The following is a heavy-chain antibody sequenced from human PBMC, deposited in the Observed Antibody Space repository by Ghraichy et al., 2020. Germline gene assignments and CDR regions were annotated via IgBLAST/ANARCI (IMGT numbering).Heavy chain of an antibody. CDR1: GITSTHYW. J-gene: IGHJ4*01. CDR2: INSDGSST. CDR3: VRENWHFDY. Sequence: GGSLRLSCAASGITSTHYWMNWVRQVPGKELVWVSQINSDGSSTNYADSVKGRFTISRDNAKNMLYLQMSSLRAEDTAVYYCVRENWHFDYWGHGTLVTFSS. V-gene: IGHV3-74*01.